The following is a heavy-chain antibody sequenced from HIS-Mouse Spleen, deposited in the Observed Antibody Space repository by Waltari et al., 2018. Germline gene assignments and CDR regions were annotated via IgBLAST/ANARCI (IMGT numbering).Heavy chain of an antibody. D-gene: IGHD7-27*01. CDR1: GGSIRRSSYS. CDR2: IYYSGST. CDR3: ARDRAQLGIGVDAFDI. Sequence: QLQLQESGPGLVKPSETLSLTCTVSGGSIRRSSYSWGWIRQPPGKGLEWIGSIYYSGSTYYNPSLKSRVTISVDTSKNQFSLKLSSVTAADTAVYYCARDRAQLGIGVDAFDIWGQGTMVTVSS. V-gene: IGHV4-39*07. J-gene: IGHJ3*02.